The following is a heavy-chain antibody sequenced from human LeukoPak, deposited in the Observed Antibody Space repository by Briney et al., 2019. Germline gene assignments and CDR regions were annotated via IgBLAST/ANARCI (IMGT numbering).Heavy chain of an antibody. CDR1: GGSISSYY. D-gene: IGHD3-10*01. CDR3: ARSLWFGELYLDY. CDR2: IYYSGRT. J-gene: IGHJ4*02. V-gene: IGHV4-59*01. Sequence: SETLSLTCTVSGGSISSYYWSWIRQPPGKGLEWIGYIYYSGRTNYNPSLKSRVTISVDTSKNQFSLKLSSVTAADTAVYYCARSLWFGELYLDYWGQGTLVTVSS.